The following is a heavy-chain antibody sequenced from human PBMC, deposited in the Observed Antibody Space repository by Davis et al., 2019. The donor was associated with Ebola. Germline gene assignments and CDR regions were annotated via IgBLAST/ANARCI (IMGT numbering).Heavy chain of an antibody. CDR3: AKFGYGDYPDLLYYYYYYGMDV. CDR1: GFTFSSYA. V-gene: IGHV3-23*01. D-gene: IGHD4-17*01. J-gene: IGHJ6*02. Sequence: GESLKISCAASGFTFSSYAMSWVRQAPGKGLEWVSAISGSGGSTYYADSVKGRFTISRDNSKNTLYLQMNSLRAEDTAVYSCAKFGYGDYPDLLYYYYYYGMDVWGQGTTVTVSS. CDR2: ISGSGGST.